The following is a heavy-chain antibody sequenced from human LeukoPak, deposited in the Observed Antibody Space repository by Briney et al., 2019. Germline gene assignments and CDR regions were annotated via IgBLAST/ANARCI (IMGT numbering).Heavy chain of an antibody. CDR1: GFSFSNYW. CDR3: ARDGVEFYNWFDP. J-gene: IGHJ5*02. CDR2: INSDGSST. D-gene: IGHD2-21*01. Sequence: GGSLRLSFAASGFSFSNYWMHWVRQAPGKGLVWVSRINSDGSSTTYADSVKGRFTISRDNAKNTLYLQMNSLRAEDTAVYYCARDGVEFYNWFDPWGQGTLVTVSS. V-gene: IGHV3-74*01.